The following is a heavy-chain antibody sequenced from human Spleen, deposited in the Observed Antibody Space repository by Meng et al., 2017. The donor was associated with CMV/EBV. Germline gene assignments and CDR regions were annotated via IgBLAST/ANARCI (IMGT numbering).Heavy chain of an antibody. V-gene: IGHV3-49*04. CDR2: IRSKAYGGTT. CDR3: TRDVGVVPAAIGWFDP. Sequence: GESLKISCTASGFTFGDYAMSWVRQAPGKGLEWVGFIRSKAYGGTTEYAASVKGRFTISRDDSKSIAYLQMNSLKTEDTAVYYCTRDVGVVPAAIGWFDPWGQGTLVTVSS. J-gene: IGHJ5*02. D-gene: IGHD2-2*02. CDR1: GFTFGDYA.